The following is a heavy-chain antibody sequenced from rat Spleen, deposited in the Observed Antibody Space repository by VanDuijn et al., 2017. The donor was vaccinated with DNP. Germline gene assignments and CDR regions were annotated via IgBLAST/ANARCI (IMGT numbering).Heavy chain of an antibody. D-gene: IGHD1-11*01. CDR1: GFTFSDYY. Sequence: EVQLVESGGGLVQPGRSLKLSCAASGFTFSDYYMAWVRQPPGKGLEWVASISYEGGSSWYRDSVKGRFTISRDNAKSTLYLQLDSLRSEDTATYFCARPLGYGGFPYWGQGTLVTVSS. CDR2: ISYEGGSS. CDR3: ARPLGYGGFPY. J-gene: IGHJ3*01. V-gene: IGHV5-7*01.